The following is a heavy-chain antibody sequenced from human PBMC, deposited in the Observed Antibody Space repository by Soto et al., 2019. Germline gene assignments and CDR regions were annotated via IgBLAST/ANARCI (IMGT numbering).Heavy chain of an antibody. V-gene: IGHV4-59*08. CDR3: VRQGFGRLHGLVDV. Sequence: QVQLQESGPGLVKPSETLSLTCTVSDDSSSSYKWSWIRQPPGRRLEWIGYIDSNGGTSYNPSPQSRVTISIDTSPKQFSLKLSSVTAADTAVYYCVRQGFGRLHGLVDVWGQGTTVTVSS. J-gene: IGHJ6*02. CDR1: DDSSSSYK. CDR2: IDSNGGT. D-gene: IGHD3-10*01.